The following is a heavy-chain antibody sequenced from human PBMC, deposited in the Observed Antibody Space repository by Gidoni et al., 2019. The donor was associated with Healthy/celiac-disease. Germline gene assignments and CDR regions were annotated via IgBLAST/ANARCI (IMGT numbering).Heavy chain of an antibody. V-gene: IGHV1-3*01. J-gene: IGHJ4*02. CDR1: GYTFTSYA. CDR3: ARGGEYYDSPLTWFDY. CDR2: INAGNGNT. Sequence: QVQLVQSGAEVKKPGASVKVSCKASGYTFTSYAMHWVRQAPGQRLEWMGWINAGNGNTKYSQKFQGRVTITRDTSASTAYMELSSLRSEDTAVYYCARGGEYYDSPLTWFDYWGQGTLVTVSS. D-gene: IGHD3-22*01.